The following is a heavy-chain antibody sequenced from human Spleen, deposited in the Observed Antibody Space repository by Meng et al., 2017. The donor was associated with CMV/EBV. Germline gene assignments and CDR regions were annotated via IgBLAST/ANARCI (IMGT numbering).Heavy chain of an antibody. CDR1: GFTFSTYW. CDR2: INHDGNEK. D-gene: IGHD3-22*01. Sequence: GESLKISCAASGFTFSTYWMTWVRQAPGRGLEWVANINHDGNEKYYVDSVKGRFTISRDNAKNSLYLQMNNLRGEDTAVYYCARGVTMIVVEGYNWFDPWGQGTLVTVSS. J-gene: IGHJ5*02. V-gene: IGHV3-7*01. CDR3: ARGVTMIVVEGYNWFDP.